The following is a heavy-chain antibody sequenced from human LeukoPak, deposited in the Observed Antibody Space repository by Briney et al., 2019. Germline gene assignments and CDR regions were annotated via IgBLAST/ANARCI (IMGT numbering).Heavy chain of an antibody. J-gene: IGHJ5*02. CDR3: ATSRVPAALYNWFDP. CDR2: IYYSGST. Sequence: SETLSLTCTVSGGSISSSSYYWGWIRQPPGKGLEWIGSIYYSGSTYYNPSLKSRVTISVDTSKNQFSLKLSSVTAADTAVYYCATSRVPAALYNWFDPWGQGTLVTVSS. V-gene: IGHV4-39*07. D-gene: IGHD2-2*01. CDR1: GGSISSSSYY.